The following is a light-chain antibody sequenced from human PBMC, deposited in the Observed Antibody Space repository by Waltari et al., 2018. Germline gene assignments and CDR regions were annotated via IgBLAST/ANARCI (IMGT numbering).Light chain of an antibody. V-gene: IGLV2-23*02. Sequence: QSALTQTATVSGSPGQSITISCTGTSSAVGTYNLVSRYQQHPGKAPTLIIYDVNKRPSGVSNRFSGSKSGNTASLTISGLQAADEADYYCCSYAGSAISVFGGGTKVTVL. J-gene: IGLJ3*02. CDR1: SSAVGTYNL. CDR2: DVN. CDR3: CSYAGSAISV.